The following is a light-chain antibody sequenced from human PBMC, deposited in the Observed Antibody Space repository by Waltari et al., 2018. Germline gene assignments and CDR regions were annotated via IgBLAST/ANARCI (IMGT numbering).Light chain of an antibody. CDR2: GNT. CDR3: QSYDNSLTAWV. Sequence: ISCTGSSSNIGAGSDVHWYKQLPGRAPKVLIYGNTNRPSGVPDRFSGSKSGTSASLAITGLQAEDEADYYCQSYDNSLTAWVFGGGTKLTVL. J-gene: IGLJ3*02. V-gene: IGLV1-40*01. CDR1: SSNIGAGSD.